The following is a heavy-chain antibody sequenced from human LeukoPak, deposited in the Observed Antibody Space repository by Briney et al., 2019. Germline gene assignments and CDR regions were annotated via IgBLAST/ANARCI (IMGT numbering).Heavy chain of an antibody. V-gene: IGHV4-34*01. Sequence: PSETLSLTCAVYGGSFCGYYWSWIRQPPGKGLEWIGEINHSGSTNYNPSLKSRVTISVDTSKNQFSLKLSSVTAADTAVYYCASLRIAAAGGDYYYYYGMDVWGKGTTVTVSS. J-gene: IGHJ6*04. CDR1: GGSFCGYY. CDR3: ASLRIAAAGGDYYYYYGMDV. D-gene: IGHD6-13*01. CDR2: INHSGST.